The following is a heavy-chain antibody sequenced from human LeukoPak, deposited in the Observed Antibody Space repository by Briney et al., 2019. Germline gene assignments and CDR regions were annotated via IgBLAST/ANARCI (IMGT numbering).Heavy chain of an antibody. CDR3: AREKCGDYEKSFDY. V-gene: IGHV4-61*02. CDR2: IYTSGST. Sequence: PSQTLSLTCSVSGGSISSGSYYWIWIRQPAGKGLEWIGRIYTSGSTNYNPSLKSRVTISVDTSKNQFSLKMTSVTAADTAVYYCAREKCGDYEKSFDYWGQGTLVTVSS. D-gene: IGHD4-17*01. CDR1: GGSISSGSYY. J-gene: IGHJ4*02.